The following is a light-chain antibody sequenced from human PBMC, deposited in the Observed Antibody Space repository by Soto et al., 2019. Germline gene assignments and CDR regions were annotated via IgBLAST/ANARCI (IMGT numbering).Light chain of an antibody. CDR1: NSNIGSNT. CDR3: AAWDDSLNALV. J-gene: IGLJ2*01. CDR2: TNN. Sequence: QSVLTQPPSASGTPGQGVTISCSGSNSNIGSNTVNWYQQLPGTAPKALIHTNNQRPSGVPDRFSGSKSGTPASLAISGLQSEDEDHYYCAAWDDSLNALVFGGGTKVTVL. V-gene: IGLV1-44*01.